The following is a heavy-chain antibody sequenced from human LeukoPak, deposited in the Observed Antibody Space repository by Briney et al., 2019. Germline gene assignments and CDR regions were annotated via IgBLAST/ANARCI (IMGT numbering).Heavy chain of an antibody. CDR2: ISAYNGNT. V-gene: IGHV1-18*01. D-gene: IGHD5-18*01. CDR3: ARDSVDTAMATLELWVY. CDR1: GGTFSSYA. J-gene: IGHJ4*02. Sequence: ASVKVSCKASGGTFSSYAISWVRQAPGQGLEWMGWISAYNGNTDYAQKLQGRVTMTTDTSTSTAYMELRSLRSDDTAVYYCARDSVDTAMATLELWVYWGQGTLVTVSS.